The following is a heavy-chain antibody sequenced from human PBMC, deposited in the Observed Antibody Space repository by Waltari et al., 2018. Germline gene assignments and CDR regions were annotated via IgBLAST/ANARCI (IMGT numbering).Heavy chain of an antibody. CDR2: INQSGIT. CDR1: GGSFSGYY. Sequence: QVQLQQWGAGLLKPSETLSLTCAVYGGSFSGYYWSWIRQPPGKGLEWIGEINQSGITNYNPSLKSRVTISVDTSKNQFSLKLSSVTAADTAVYYCARGVWPEWLLWLTSDYMDVWGKGTTVTVSS. V-gene: IGHV4-34*01. CDR3: ARGVWPEWLLWLTSDYMDV. D-gene: IGHD3-3*01. J-gene: IGHJ6*03.